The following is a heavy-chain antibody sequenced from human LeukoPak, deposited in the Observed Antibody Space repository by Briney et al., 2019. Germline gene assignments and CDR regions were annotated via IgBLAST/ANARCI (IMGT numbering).Heavy chain of an antibody. CDR2: ISWNSGSI. CDR1: GFTFSSYA. J-gene: IGHJ4*02. V-gene: IGHV3-9*01. Sequence: GGSLRLSCAASGFTFSSYAMHWVRQAPGKGLEWVSGISWNSGSIGYADSVKGRFTISRDNAKNSLYLQMNSLRAEDTALYYCAKLSYYDSSGYWYYFDYWGQGTLVTVSS. CDR3: AKLSYYDSSGYWYYFDY. D-gene: IGHD3-22*01.